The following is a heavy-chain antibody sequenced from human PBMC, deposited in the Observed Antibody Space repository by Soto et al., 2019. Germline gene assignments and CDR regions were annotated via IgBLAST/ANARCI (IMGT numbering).Heavy chain of an antibody. CDR1: GGSISSSSYY. Sequence: SETLSLTCTVSGGSISSSSYYWGWIRQPPGKGLEWIGSIYYSGSTYYNPSLKSRVTISVDTSKNQFSLKLSSVTAADTAVYYCARQGRDNWFDPWGQGTLVTVSS. J-gene: IGHJ5*02. CDR2: IYYSGST. V-gene: IGHV4-39*01. CDR3: ARQGRDNWFDP.